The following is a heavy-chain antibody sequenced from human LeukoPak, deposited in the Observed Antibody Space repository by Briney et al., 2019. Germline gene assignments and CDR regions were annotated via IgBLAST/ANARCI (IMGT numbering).Heavy chain of an antibody. Sequence: PSETLSLTCTVSGGSISSSYYWGWIRQPPGKGLEWIGSIYYSGSTYYNPSLKSRVTISVDTSKNQFSLKLSSVTAADTAVYYCARIPGRYWNYGAAGWWFDPWGQGTLVTVSS. CDR3: ARIPGRYWNYGAAGWWFDP. CDR1: GGSISSSYY. V-gene: IGHV4-39*07. D-gene: IGHD1-7*01. J-gene: IGHJ5*02. CDR2: IYYSGST.